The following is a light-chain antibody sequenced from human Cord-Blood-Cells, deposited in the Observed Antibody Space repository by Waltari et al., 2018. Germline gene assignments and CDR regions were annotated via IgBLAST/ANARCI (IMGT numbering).Light chain of an antibody. CDR3: QQYDNLPLT. CDR2: DAS. V-gene: IGKV1-33*01. J-gene: IGKJ4*01. Sequence: DIQMTQSPSSLSASVGDRLTITCQASQDISNYLNWYQQKPGKAPKLLIYDASNLETGVPSRFSGSRSGTDFTVNISSLQPEDSATYYCQQYDNLPLTCGGGTKVEIK. CDR1: QDISNY.